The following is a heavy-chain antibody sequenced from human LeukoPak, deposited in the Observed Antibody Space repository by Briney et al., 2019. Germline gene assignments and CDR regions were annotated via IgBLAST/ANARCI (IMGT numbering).Heavy chain of an antibody. CDR1: GFTFSSYG. D-gene: IGHD2-2*01. CDR3: ARDRSDQLPSFDY. V-gene: IGHV3-48*04. CDR2: ISKSGSTT. J-gene: IGHJ4*02. Sequence: GGSLRLSCAASGFTFSSYGMHWVRQAPGKGLEWVAYISKSGSTTDYADSVKGRFTISRDNAKKSLYLQMNSLRAEDTAVYYCARDRSDQLPSFDYWGQGTLVTVSS.